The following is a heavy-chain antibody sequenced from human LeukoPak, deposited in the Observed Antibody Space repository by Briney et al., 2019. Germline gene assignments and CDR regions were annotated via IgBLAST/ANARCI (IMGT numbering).Heavy chain of an antibody. CDR2: IRSKPSSYTT. CDR1: GFDFSAFY. Sequence: GGSLRLSCAASGFDFSAFYMHGVRQASGRGLEWVGLIRSKPSSYTTVYAASVKGRFTISRDDSRNTAYLQMNSLKAEDTAVYYCTRQNCSGGSCSYVDYWGQGTLVTVSS. V-gene: IGHV3-73*01. J-gene: IGHJ4*02. D-gene: IGHD2-15*01. CDR3: TRQNCSGGSCSYVDY.